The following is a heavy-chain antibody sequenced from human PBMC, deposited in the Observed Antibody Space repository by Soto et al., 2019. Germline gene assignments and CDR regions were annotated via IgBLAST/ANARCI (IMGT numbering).Heavy chain of an antibody. J-gene: IGHJ6*02. V-gene: IGHV3-49*03. D-gene: IGHD3-22*01. CDR1: GFTCCDYA. CDR2: LRSKAYGGTT. Sequence: GASLRLSCTASGFTCCDYAMSWFRQAPGKGLEWVGLLRSKAYGGTTEYAASVKGTFTISXDDSKSIAYLQMNSLKTEDTAVYYCTREGYYYDSSGYYPVVPSGMDVSGQGTTVTVPS. CDR3: TREGYYYDSSGYYPVVPSGMDV.